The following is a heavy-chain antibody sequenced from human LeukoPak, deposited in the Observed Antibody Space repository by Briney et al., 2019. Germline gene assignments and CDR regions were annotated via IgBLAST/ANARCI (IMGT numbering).Heavy chain of an antibody. CDR1: GFSLSRFS. J-gene: IGHJ3*02. Sequence: GGSLRLSCAVSGFSLSRFSMRWARQAPGKGLEWVTFIRHDGSKKYYADSVKGRFTISRDNSKETLYLQQNSLRPEDTAVYYCFWCLASSYGGSASPFAFEMWGRGTLVIVSS. CDR3: FWCLASSYGGSASPFAFEM. V-gene: IGHV3-30*02. D-gene: IGHD4-23*01. CDR2: IRHDGSKK.